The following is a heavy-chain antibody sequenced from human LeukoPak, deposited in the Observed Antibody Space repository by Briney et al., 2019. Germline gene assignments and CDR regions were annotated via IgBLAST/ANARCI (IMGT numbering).Heavy chain of an antibody. J-gene: IGHJ1*01. CDR3: ARVGGRNYYDSSGYHYAEYFQH. V-gene: IGHV7-4-1*02. CDR2: INTNTGNP. Sequence: ASVKASCKASGYSFTSYDMNWVRQAPGQGLEWMGWINTNTGNPTYAQGFTGRFVLSVDTSVSTTYLQVSSLKAEDTAVYYCARVGGRNYYDSSGYHYAEYFQHWGQGTLVTVSS. CDR1: GYSFTSYD. D-gene: IGHD3-22*01.